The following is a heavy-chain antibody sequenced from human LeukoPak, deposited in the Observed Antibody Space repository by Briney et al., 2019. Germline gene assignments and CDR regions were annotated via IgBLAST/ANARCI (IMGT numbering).Heavy chain of an antibody. J-gene: IGHJ6*03. D-gene: IGHD2-2*02. CDR1: GFTFSSYA. CDR2: ISGSGGST. Sequence: PGGSLRLSCAASGFTFSSYAMSWVRQAPGKGLEWVSAISGSGGSTYYADSVKGRFTISRDNSKNTLYLQMNSLRAEDTAVYYCAKAPVPAAIPGGPDYYYMDVWGKGTTVTVSS. CDR3: AKAPVPAAIPGGPDYYYMDV. V-gene: IGHV3-23*01.